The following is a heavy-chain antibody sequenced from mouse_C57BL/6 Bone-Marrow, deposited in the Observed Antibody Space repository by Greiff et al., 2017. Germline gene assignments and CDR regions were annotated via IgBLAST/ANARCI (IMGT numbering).Heavy chain of an antibody. CDR3: ARPSLSWFAY. V-gene: IGHV1-64*01. D-gene: IGHD6-1*01. CDR2: IHPNSGST. CDR1: GYTFTSYW. J-gene: IGHJ3*01. Sequence: QVQLQQPGAELVKPGASVKLSCKASGYTFTSYWMHWVKQRPGQGLEWIGMIHPNSGSTNYNEKFKSKATLTVDKSSSTAYMQRSSLTSEDSAVYYCARPSLSWFAYWGQGTLVTVSA.